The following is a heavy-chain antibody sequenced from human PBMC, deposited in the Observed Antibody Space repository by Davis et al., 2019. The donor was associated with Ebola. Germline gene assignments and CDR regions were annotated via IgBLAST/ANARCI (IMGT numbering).Heavy chain of an antibody. CDR3: ARGRVRGLWYGDPLFYYGMDV. D-gene: IGHD4-17*01. V-gene: IGHV4-34*01. J-gene: IGHJ6*02. CDR2: INHSGST. CDR1: GGSFSGYY. Sequence: PSETLSLTCAVYGGSFSGYYWSWIRQPPGKGLEWIGEINHSGSTNYNPSLKSRVTISVDTSKNQFSLKLSSVTAADTAVYYCARGRVRGLWYGDPLFYYGMDVWGQGTTVTVSS.